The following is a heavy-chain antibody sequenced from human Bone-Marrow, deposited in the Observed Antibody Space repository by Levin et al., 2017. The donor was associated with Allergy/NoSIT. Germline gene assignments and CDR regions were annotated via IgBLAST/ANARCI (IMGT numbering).Heavy chain of an antibody. D-gene: IGHD3-22*01. CDR2: IKSKTDGGTT. CDR1: GFTFSNAW. CDR3: TTTKKRVVVVITESYYYYGMDV. Sequence: GGSLRLSCAASGFTFSNAWMSWVRQAPGKGLEWVGRIKSKTDGGTTDYAAPVKGRFTISRDDSKNTLYLQMNSLKTEDTAVYYCTTTKKRVVVVITESYYYYGMDVWGQGTTVTVSS. V-gene: IGHV3-15*01. J-gene: IGHJ6*02.